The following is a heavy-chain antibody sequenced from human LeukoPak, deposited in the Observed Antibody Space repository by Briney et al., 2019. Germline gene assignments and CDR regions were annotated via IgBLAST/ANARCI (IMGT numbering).Heavy chain of an antibody. CDR3: AKDVGSGSYYYFDY. Sequence: PGRSLRLSCAASGFTFDDYAMHWVRQAPGKGLEWVSGISWNGGSIGYADSVKGRFTISRDNAKNSLYLQMNSLRAEDTALYYCAKDVGSGSYYYFDYWGQGTPVTVSS. D-gene: IGHD1-26*01. V-gene: IGHV3-9*01. CDR1: GFTFDDYA. CDR2: ISWNGGSI. J-gene: IGHJ4*02.